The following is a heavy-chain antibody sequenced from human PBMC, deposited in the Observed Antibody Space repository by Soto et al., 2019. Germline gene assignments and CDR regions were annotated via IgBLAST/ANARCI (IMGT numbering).Heavy chain of an antibody. D-gene: IGHD3-10*01. CDR1: GGSISSGGYY. J-gene: IGHJ4*02. CDR2: IYSSAYT. CDR3: ARGRRFGDNGSGIDY. Sequence: QVQLQESGPGPVKPSQTLSLTCTVSGGSISSGGYYWSWIRQHPGKGLEWIGYIYSSAYTYYNPSLKSRVTISVDMSKNQFSLKLNSVTAADTAVYYCARGRRFGDNGSGIDYWGQGTLVTVSS. V-gene: IGHV4-31*03.